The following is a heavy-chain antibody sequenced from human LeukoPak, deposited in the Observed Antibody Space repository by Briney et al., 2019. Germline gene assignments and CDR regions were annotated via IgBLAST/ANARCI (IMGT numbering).Heavy chain of an antibody. V-gene: IGHV3-23*01. D-gene: IGHD4-17*01. CDR2: ISSSGGST. CDR3: AKWDGDLYYYYYMDV. J-gene: IGHJ6*03. Sequence: GGSLRLSCAASGFTFSSYEMNWVRQAPGKGLEWVSVISSSGGSTYYADSVKGRFTISRDNSKNTLYLQMDSLRAEDTAVYYCAKWDGDLYYYYYMDVWGKGTTVTVSS. CDR1: GFTFSSYE.